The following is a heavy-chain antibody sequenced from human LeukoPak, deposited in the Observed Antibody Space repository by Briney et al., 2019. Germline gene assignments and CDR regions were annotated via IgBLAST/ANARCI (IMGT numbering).Heavy chain of an antibody. Sequence: GASVKVSCKASGYTFTSYGISWVRQAPGQGLEWTGWISAYNGNTNYAQKLQGRVTMTTDTSTSTAYMELRSLRSDDTAVYYCARVAKLSSRIVVVPAALNEAYYYGMDVWGKGTTVTVSS. CDR3: ARVAKLSSRIVVVPAALNEAYYYGMDV. CDR2: ISAYNGNT. CDR1: GYTFTSYG. J-gene: IGHJ6*04. V-gene: IGHV1-18*04. D-gene: IGHD2-2*01.